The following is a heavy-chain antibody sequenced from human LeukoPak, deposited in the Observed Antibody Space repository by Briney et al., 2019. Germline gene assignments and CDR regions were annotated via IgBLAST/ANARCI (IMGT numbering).Heavy chain of an antibody. J-gene: IGHJ4*02. Sequence: SXTLSLTCTVSGGSISSYYWSWIRQPPGKGLEWIGYIYYSGSPNYNPSLKSRVTISVDTSKNRFSLKLSSVTAADTAVYYCARVRSRDGYLYFDYWGQGTLVTVSS. V-gene: IGHV4-59*01. CDR3: ARVRSRDGYLYFDY. CDR2: IYYSGSP. D-gene: IGHD5-24*01. CDR1: GGSISSYY.